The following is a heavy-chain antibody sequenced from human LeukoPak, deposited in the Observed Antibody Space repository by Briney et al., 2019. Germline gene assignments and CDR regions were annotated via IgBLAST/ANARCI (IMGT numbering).Heavy chain of an antibody. CDR3: AKDGIHCSSTSCYSAGNNWFDP. D-gene: IGHD2-2*02. CDR1: GFTFSSYA. J-gene: IGHJ5*02. CDR2: ISGSGGST. Sequence: GGSLRLSCAASGFTFSSYAMSWVRQAPGKGLEWVSAISGSGGSTYYADSVKGRFTISRDNSKNTLYLQMNSLRAEDTAVYYCAKDGIHCSSTSCYSAGNNWFDPWGQGTLVTVSS. V-gene: IGHV3-23*01.